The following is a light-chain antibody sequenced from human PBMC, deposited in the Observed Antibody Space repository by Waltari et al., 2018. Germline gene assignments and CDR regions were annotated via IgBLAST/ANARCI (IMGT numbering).Light chain of an antibody. CDR1: HNVGNNY. J-gene: IGKJ4*01. CDR3: QQSAHSPLT. Sequence: EIVLTQSPGALSLSPGERAPLSCRASHNVGNNYLAWFQQKPGQAPRLLIYGASSRATGIPDRFSGSGSGTDFTLTISRLEPEDFAVYYCQQSAHSPLTFGGGTKVEIK. V-gene: IGKV3-20*01. CDR2: GAS.